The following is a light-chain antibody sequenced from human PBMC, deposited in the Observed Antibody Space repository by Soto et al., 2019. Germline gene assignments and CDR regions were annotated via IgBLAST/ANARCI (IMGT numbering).Light chain of an antibody. CDR1: QSISSW. V-gene: IGKV1-5*01. CDR2: DAS. CDR3: QQYNSYSYT. Sequence: DIQMTQSPSTLSASVGDRVTITCRASQSISSWLAWYQQKPGKAPKLLIYDASSLESGVPSRFSGSGSGTEFTLTISSLQPYDCATYYCQQYNSYSYTFGQGTKLEIK. J-gene: IGKJ2*01.